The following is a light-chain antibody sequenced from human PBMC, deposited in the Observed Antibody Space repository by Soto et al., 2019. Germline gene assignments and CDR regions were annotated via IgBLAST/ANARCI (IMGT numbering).Light chain of an antibody. J-gene: IGKJ4*01. CDR1: QSVGNN. Sequence: EIVVTQSPATLSVSPGERATLSCRASQSVGNNLAWYQQKPGQAPRLLIFATSTRATGIPARFSGSGSGTEFTLTISSLQSEDFAVYYCQQYDAWPLTFGGGAKVDIE. CDR2: ATS. CDR3: QQYDAWPLT. V-gene: IGKV3-15*01.